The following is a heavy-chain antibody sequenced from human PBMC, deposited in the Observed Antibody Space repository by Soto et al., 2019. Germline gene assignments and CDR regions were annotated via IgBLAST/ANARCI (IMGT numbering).Heavy chain of an antibody. D-gene: IGHD6-13*01. J-gene: IGHJ4*02. Sequence: GGSLRLSCAASGFTFSGSAMHWVRQASGKGLEWVGRIRSKANSYATAYAASVKGRFTISRDDSKNTAYLQMNSLKTEDTAVYYCTRLAAAGVFDYWGQGTLVTVSS. CDR1: GFTFSGSA. CDR3: TRLAAAGVFDY. CDR2: IRSKANSYAT. V-gene: IGHV3-73*01.